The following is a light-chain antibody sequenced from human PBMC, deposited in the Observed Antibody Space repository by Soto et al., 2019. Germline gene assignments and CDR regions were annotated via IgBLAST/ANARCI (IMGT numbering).Light chain of an antibody. V-gene: IGKV3-11*01. Sequence: IVLTQSPATLSLSPGASATLPGRASQSVDSYLAWYQQKPGQAPRLLIYDASHRATGIPARFSGRGSGTECTLTISSLQSEDLGVYYCQQYNNWPGTFGQGTKVEIK. CDR1: QSVDSY. J-gene: IGKJ1*01. CDR2: DAS. CDR3: QQYNNWPGT.